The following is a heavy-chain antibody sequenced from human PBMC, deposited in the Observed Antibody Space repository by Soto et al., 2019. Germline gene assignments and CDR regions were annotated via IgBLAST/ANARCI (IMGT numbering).Heavy chain of an antibody. V-gene: IGHV3-7*05. CDR3: ARVYTWIQPPPYFDY. D-gene: IGHD5-18*01. CDR1: GFTFSSYW. Sequence: GGSLRLSCAASGFTFSSYWMSWVRQAPGKGLEWVANIKQDGSEKYYVDSVKGRFTISRDNSKNSLYLQMNSLRAEDTAVYYCARVYTWIQPPPYFDYWGQGTLVAVSS. CDR2: IKQDGSEK. J-gene: IGHJ4*02.